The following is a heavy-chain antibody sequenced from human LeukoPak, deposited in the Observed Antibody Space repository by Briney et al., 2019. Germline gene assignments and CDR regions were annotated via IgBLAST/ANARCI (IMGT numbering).Heavy chain of an antibody. CDR2: MYYSGST. D-gene: IGHD1-26*01. CDR1: GGSISSHY. J-gene: IGHJ4*02. CDR3: ARGGGSYDY. V-gene: IGHV4-59*11. Sequence: SETLSLTCTVSGGSISSHYWTWIPQPPGKGLEWIGYMYYSGSTNYNPSLKSRVTISVDTSKNQFSLKLSSVTAADTAVYYCARGGGSYDYWGQGTLVTVSS.